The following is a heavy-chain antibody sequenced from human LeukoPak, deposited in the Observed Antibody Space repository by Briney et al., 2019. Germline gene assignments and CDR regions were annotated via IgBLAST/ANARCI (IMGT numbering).Heavy chain of an antibody. V-gene: IGHV4-39*07. D-gene: IGHD1-26*01. CDR1: GGSISSSNYY. CDR3: ARDTRDAFDI. J-gene: IGHJ3*02. Sequence: LETLSLTCTVSGGSISSSNYYWGWIRQPPGKGLEWIGSIYYSGSTYYSPSLKSRVTISVDTSKNQFSLKLSSVTAADTAVYYCARDTRDAFDIWGQGTTVTVSS. CDR2: IYYSGST.